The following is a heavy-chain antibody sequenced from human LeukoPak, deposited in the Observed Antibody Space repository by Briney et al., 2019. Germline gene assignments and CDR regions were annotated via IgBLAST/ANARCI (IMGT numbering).Heavy chain of an antibody. V-gene: IGHV4-38-2*01. CDR1: GYSISSGYY. D-gene: IGHD6-13*01. CDR3: ARFPGIAAPGAYMDV. J-gene: IGHJ6*03. CDR2: IYHSGST. Sequence: PSETLSLTCAVSGYSISSGYYWGWTRPPPGKGLEWIGSIYHSGSTYYNPSLKSRVTISVDTSRNQFSLKLSSVTAADTAVYYCARFPGIAAPGAYMDVWGKGTTVTVSS.